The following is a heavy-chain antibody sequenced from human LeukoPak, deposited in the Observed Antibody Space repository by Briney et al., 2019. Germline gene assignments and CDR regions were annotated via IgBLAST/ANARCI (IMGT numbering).Heavy chain of an antibody. CDR2: IKQDGSAE. CDR1: GLTFGSSW. CDR3: ARASSWYASHAFDI. J-gene: IGHJ3*02. Sequence: GGSLRLSCAASGLTFGSSWMTWVRQTPDKGLEWVASIKQDGSAEYYVDSVRGRFTISRDNAKNSVYLQMNSRRAGDTAVYYCARASSWYASHAFDIWGQGTMVTVSS. V-gene: IGHV3-7*01. D-gene: IGHD6-13*01.